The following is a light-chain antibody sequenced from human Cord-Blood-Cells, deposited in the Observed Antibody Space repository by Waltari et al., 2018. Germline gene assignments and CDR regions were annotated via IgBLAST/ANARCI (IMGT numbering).Light chain of an antibody. CDR2: AAS. V-gene: IGKV1-12*01. CDR3: QQANSFPYT. Sequence: DIQMTQSPSSVSASVGDRVTITCRASQGISSWLARYQQKPGKAPKLLIYAASSLQSGVPSRFSGSGSGTDFTLTIISLQPEDFATYYCQQANSFPYTFGQGTKLEIK. J-gene: IGKJ2*01. CDR1: QGISSW.